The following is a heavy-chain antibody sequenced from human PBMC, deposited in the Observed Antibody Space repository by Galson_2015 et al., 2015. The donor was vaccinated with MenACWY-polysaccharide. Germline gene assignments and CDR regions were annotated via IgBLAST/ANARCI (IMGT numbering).Heavy chain of an antibody. J-gene: IGHJ4*02. D-gene: IGHD5-24*01. CDR2: IRSSSSYI. CDR3: ARDGMAMATIPFDY. Sequence: SLRLSCAASGFTVSSYPMNWVRQAPGKGLEWVSSIRSSSSYIYYADSVRGRFTISRDNAKNSLHLQMNSVRAEDTAVYYCARDGMAMATIPFDYWGQGTLVTVSS. CDR1: GFTVSSYP. V-gene: IGHV3-21*01.